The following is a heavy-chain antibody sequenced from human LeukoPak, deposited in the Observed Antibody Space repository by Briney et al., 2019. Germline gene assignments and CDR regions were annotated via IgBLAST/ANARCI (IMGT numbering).Heavy chain of an antibody. CDR1: GFTFSGSA. CDR2: IRSKANSYAT. Sequence: GGSLRLSCAASGFTFSGSAMHWVRQASWKGLEWVGRIRSKANSYATAYAASVKGRFTISRDDSKNTAYLQMNSLKTEDTAVYYCTRGEDFDYWGQGTLVTVSS. V-gene: IGHV3-73*01. CDR3: TRGEDFDY. J-gene: IGHJ4*02. D-gene: IGHD3-10*01.